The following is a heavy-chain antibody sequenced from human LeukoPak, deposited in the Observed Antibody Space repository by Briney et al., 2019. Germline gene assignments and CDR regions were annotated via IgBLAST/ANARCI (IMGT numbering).Heavy chain of an antibody. Sequence: PGGSLRLSCAASGFTLSNAWMSWVRQAPGKGLEWVGRIKRKTDGGTTDYAAPVKGRFTILRDDSKNTLYLQMNSLETEDTAVYYCTTEYRHSSGWYGASDIWGQGTMVTVSS. CDR3: TTEYRHSSGWYGASDI. CDR1: GFTLSNAW. D-gene: IGHD6-19*01. J-gene: IGHJ3*02. CDR2: IKRKTDGGTT. V-gene: IGHV3-15*01.